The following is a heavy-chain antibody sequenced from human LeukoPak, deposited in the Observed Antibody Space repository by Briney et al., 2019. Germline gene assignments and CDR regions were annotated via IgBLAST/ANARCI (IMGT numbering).Heavy chain of an antibody. CDR3: TRTSRGWFGNSYFDY. J-gene: IGHJ4*02. CDR1: GFTFGDYA. CDR2: IRRKANGGTT. D-gene: IGHD3-10*01. V-gene: IGHV3-49*04. Sequence: GRSLRLSCTASGFTFGDYAMSWVRQAPGKGPEWVGFIRRKANGGTTEYAASVKGRFTISRDDSKSIAYLQMNSLKTEDTAVYYCTRTSRGWFGNSYFDYWGQGTLVTVSS.